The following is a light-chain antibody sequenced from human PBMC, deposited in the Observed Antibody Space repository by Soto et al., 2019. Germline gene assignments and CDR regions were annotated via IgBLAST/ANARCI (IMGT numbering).Light chain of an antibody. Sequence: QSVLTQPPSVSGAPGQRVTISCTGSNSNIGAGYDVCWYHQLPGTAPKLLIYGNTNRPSGVPDRFSGSKSGTSASLAITGLQDEDEADYYCQSYDSSLSGVVFGGGTKLTVL. CDR1: NSNIGAGYD. CDR3: QSYDSSLSGVV. J-gene: IGLJ2*01. V-gene: IGLV1-40*01. CDR2: GNT.